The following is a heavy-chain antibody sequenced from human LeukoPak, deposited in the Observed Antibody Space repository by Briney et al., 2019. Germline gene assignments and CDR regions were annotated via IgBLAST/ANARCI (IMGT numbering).Heavy chain of an antibody. V-gene: IGHV3-23*01. CDR2: ISASGNSP. Sequence: GESLTLSCAASGFIFNNFAMTWVRQAPRKGLEWVSGISASGNSPYYADSVKGRFTISRDNSKNTLYLQMNSLRAEDTAVYYCARGLGNHYYYMDVWGKGTTVTVSS. J-gene: IGHJ6*03. CDR1: GFIFNNFA. CDR3: ARGLGNHYYYMDV.